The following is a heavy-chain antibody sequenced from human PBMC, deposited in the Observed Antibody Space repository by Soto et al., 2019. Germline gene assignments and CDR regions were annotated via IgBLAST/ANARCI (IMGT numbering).Heavy chain of an antibody. CDR2: IYYSGIT. CDR3: ARSVFP. J-gene: IGHJ5*02. Sequence: QVQLQESGPGLVKPSQTLSLTCTVSGGSISSGGYYWSWIRPHPGKGLEWIGYIYYSGITSYNTSLKSRVTTPVDTSKNQFSLKLSSVTAADTAVYYCARSVFPWGQGTLVTVSS. V-gene: IGHV4-31*03. CDR1: GGSISSGGYY.